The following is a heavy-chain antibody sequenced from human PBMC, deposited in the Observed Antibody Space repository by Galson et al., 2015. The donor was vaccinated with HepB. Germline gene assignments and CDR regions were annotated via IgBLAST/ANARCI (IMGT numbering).Heavy chain of an antibody. D-gene: IGHD5-24*01. J-gene: IGHJ4*02. CDR1: GFTFSGSA. V-gene: IGHV3-73*01. CDR3: ARVLRLRKGYKSPFDY. Sequence: SLRLSCAASGFTFSGSAMHWVRQTSGKGLEWVGRIGSKANNYATAYAASVKGRFIISRDDSKNHFSLQLNSVTPEDTAVYFCARVLRLRKGYKSPFDYWGQGTLVTVSS. CDR2: IGSKANNYAT.